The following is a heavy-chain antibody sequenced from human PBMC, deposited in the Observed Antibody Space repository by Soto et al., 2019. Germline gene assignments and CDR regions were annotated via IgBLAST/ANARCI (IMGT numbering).Heavy chain of an antibody. Sequence: QVQLQQWGAGLLKPSETLSLTCAVYGGSFSGYYWSWIRQPPGKGLEWIGEINHSGSTNYNPSLKSRVTISVDASKNQFSLKLSSVTAADTAVYYCARSRPARGVGVVDAFDIWGQGTMVTVSS. D-gene: IGHD3-22*01. CDR3: ARSRPARGVGVVDAFDI. CDR1: GGSFSGYY. V-gene: IGHV4-34*01. J-gene: IGHJ3*02. CDR2: INHSGST.